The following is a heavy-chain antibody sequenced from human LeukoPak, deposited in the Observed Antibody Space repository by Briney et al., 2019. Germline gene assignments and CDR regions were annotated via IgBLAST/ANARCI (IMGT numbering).Heavy chain of an antibody. CDR1: GFTFNRYN. J-gene: IGHJ3*02. Sequence: GSLRLSCAASGFTFNRYNMNWVRQPPGKGLEWIGNIYYSGSTYYNPSLKSRVTISVDTSKDQFSLKLSSVTAADTAVYYCARKMAGDDIWGQGTMVTVSS. D-gene: IGHD6-19*01. CDR2: IYYSGST. V-gene: IGHV4-59*12. CDR3: ARKMAGDDI.